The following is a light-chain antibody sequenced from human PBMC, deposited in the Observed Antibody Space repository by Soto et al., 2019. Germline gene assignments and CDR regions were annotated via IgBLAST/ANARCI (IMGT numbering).Light chain of an antibody. V-gene: IGKV3-15*01. Sequence: EIVMTQSPATLSVSPGERATLSCRASQSVGTNLAWYQQRPGQAPGLLISGASTRATGIPARFSGSGSVTDFTLTISSLQSEDFAIYYCHQYDDWPPVTFGGGTKLEVK. J-gene: IGKJ4*01. CDR3: HQYDDWPPVT. CDR1: QSVGTN. CDR2: GAS.